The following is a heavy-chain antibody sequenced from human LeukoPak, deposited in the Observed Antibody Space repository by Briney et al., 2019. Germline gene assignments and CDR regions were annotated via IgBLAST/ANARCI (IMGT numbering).Heavy chain of an antibody. D-gene: IGHD5-12*01. CDR2: ISAYNGNT. V-gene: IGHV1-18*01. CDR3: ARFPLGGYSGYDYVGYFDY. J-gene: IGHJ4*02. CDR1: GGTFSSYA. Sequence: ASVKVSCKASGGTFSSYAISWVRQAPGQGLEWMGWISAYNGNTNYAQKLQGRVTMTTDTSTSTAYMELRSLRSDDTAVYYCARFPLGGYSGYDYVGYFDYWGQGTLVTVSS.